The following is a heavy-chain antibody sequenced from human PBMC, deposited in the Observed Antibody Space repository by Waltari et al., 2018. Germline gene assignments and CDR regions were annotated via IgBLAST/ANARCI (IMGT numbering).Heavy chain of an antibody. V-gene: IGHV4-34*01. D-gene: IGHD2-2*02. CDR2: INHSGST. J-gene: IGHJ4*02. CDR3: ARSLIGYCSSTSCYKTGFDY. CDR1: GGSFSGYY. Sequence: QVQLQQWGAGLLKPSETLSLTCAVYGGSFSGYYWSWIRLHPGKGLEWIGEINHSGSTNDNPSLKSRVTISVDTSKNQFSLKLSSVTAADTAVYYCARSLIGYCSSTSCYKTGFDYWGQGTLVTVSS.